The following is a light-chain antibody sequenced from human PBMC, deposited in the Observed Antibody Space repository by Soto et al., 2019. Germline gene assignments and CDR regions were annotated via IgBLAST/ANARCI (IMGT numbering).Light chain of an antibody. V-gene: IGKV3-20*01. CDR2: GAS. CDR3: QQYGSSPGWT. Sequence: EIVLKQYPATLSVSQAERATISCRAIQSVSSSYLAWYQQKPGQAPRLLIYGASSRATGIPDRFSGSGSGTDFTLTISRLEPEDFAVYYCQQYGSSPGWTFGQGTKVDIK. CDR1: QSVSSSY. J-gene: IGKJ1*01.